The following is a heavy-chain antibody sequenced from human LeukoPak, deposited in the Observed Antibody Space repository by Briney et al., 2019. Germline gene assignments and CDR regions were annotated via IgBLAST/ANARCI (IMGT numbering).Heavy chain of an antibody. CDR3: ARDWGYSVDY. J-gene: IGHJ4*02. V-gene: IGHV1-18*01. CDR1: GYTFTSYG. D-gene: IGHD4-11*01. CDR2: IRVDNGNT. Sequence: ASVKVSCKASGYTFTSYGVSWVRQAPGQGLEWMGWIRVDNGNTKYAQKLQGRVTMTTDTSTSTAYMELRSLTSDGTAVYYCARDWGYSVDYWGQGTLVTVSS.